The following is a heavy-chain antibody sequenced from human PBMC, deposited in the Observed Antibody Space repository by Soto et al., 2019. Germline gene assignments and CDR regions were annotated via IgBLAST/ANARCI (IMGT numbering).Heavy chain of an antibody. CDR2: IWYDGINK. J-gene: IGHJ4*02. D-gene: IGHD4-4*01. CDR3: ASCEVYSNYFDY. Sequence: PGGSMRLSCAASGFTFSSYGMHWVRQAPGKGLEWVAVIWYDGINKYYADSVKGRFTISRDNSKNTLYLQMNSLRVEDTAVYYCASCEVYSNYFDYWGQGTLDTVSS. CDR1: GFTFSSYG. V-gene: IGHV3-33*01.